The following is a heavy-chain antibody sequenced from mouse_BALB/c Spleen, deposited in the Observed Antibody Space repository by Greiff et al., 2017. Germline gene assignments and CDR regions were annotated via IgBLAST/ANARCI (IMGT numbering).Heavy chain of an antibody. Sequence: EVKLVESGGGLVKPGGSLKLSCAASGFTFSSYAMSWVRQTPEKRLEWVATISSGGSYTYYPDSVKGRFTISRDNAKNTLYLQMSSLKSEDTAMYYCARQLTHGSRSYAMDYWGQGTSVTVSS. D-gene: IGHD1-1*01. CDR1: GFTFSSYA. CDR2: ISSGGSYT. CDR3: ARQLTHGSRSYAMDY. V-gene: IGHV5-9-3*01. J-gene: IGHJ4*01.